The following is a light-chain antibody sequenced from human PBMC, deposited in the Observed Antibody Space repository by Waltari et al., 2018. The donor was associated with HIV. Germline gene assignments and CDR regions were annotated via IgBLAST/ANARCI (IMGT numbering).Light chain of an antibody. Sequence: QSALTQPASVSGSPGQSITISCTGTSSDVGGYNYVSWYQQHPGKAPKLLISEVSNRPSGISIRFSGSKSGNTASLTISGLQTEDEADYYCSSYTTSTTPVLFGGGTKLTVV. CDR3: SSYTTSTTPVL. CDR1: SSDVGGYNY. CDR2: EVS. V-gene: IGLV2-14*01. J-gene: IGLJ2*01.